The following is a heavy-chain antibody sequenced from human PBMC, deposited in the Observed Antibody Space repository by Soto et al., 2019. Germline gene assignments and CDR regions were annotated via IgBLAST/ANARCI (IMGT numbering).Heavy chain of an antibody. D-gene: IGHD3-10*01. Sequence: GGSLRLPWVDSGFILSRYAMSLVRQPPGKGLEWVSTINSSGGNTYYVESVKGRFAISRDNSKNTLYLQMNSLRAEDTAIYYCTKTHYYGVGNYGPPYYRGQGTLDTVSS. CDR3: TKTHYYGVGNYGPPYY. CDR1: GFILSRYA. CDR2: INSSGGNT. J-gene: IGHJ4*02. V-gene: IGHV3-23*01.